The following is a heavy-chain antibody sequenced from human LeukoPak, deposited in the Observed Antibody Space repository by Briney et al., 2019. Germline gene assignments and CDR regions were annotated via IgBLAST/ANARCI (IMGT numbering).Heavy chain of an antibody. J-gene: IGHJ5*02. CDR3: ARYQLYSGTYYRFDP. Sequence: SETLSLTCNVSGDSISSYYWSWIRQPPGKGLEWIGYIYYSGSTNYNPSLKSRVTISLDTSKNQFSLKLSSVTAADTAVYYCARYQLYSGTYYRFDPWGQGTLVTVSS. D-gene: IGHD1-26*01. CDR1: GDSISSYY. V-gene: IGHV4-59*01. CDR2: IYYSGST.